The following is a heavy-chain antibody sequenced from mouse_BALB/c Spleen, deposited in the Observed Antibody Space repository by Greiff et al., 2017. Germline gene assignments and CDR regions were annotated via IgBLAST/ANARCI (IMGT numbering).Heavy chain of an antibody. CDR1: GFTFSSYA. D-gene: IGHD2-1*01. CDR3: ARYGNGFDY. CDR2: ISSGGST. Sequence: EVQVVESGGGLVQPGGSLKLSCAASGFTFSSYAMSWVRQTPEKRLEWVASISSGGSTYYPDSVKGRFTISRDNARNILYLQMSSLRSEDTAMYYCARYGNGFDYWGQGTTLTVSS. J-gene: IGHJ2*01. V-gene: IGHV5-6-5*01.